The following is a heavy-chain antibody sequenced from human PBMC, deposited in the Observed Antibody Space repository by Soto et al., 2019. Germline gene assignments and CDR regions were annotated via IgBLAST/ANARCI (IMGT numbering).Heavy chain of an antibody. J-gene: IGHJ3*02. CDR1: GFTFSSYA. CDR2: ISGSGGST. CDR3: AKGYCTNGVCYTHAFDI. D-gene: IGHD2-8*01. Sequence: GGFLRLSCAASGFTFSSYAMSWVRQAPGKGLEWVSAISGSGGSTYYADSVKGRFTISRDNSKNTLYLQMNSLRAEDTAVYYCAKGYCTNGVCYTHAFDIWGQGTMVTVSS. V-gene: IGHV3-23*01.